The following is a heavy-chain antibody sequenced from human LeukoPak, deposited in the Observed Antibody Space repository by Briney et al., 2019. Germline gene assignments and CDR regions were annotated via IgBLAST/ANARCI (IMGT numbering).Heavy chain of an antibody. CDR2: RKQDGSEK. V-gene: IGHV3-7*03. CDR1: GLTFSSYW. J-gene: IGHJ4*02. Sequence: GGSLRLSCAASGLTFSSYWMSWVRQAPGKGLEWVANRKQDGSEKYYVDPVKGRFTISRDNAKNSLYLQMNSLRAEDTAVYYCAKEPDYWGQGTLVTLSS. CDR3: AKEPDY.